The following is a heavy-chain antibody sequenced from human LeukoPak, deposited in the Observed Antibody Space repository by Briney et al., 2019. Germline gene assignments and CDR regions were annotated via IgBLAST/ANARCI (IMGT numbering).Heavy chain of an antibody. CDR1: GFTFSSYA. D-gene: IGHD5-18*01. J-gene: IGHJ4*02. CDR3: ARQYISGQWYFDY. Sequence: PGGSLRLSCAASGFTFSSYAMSWVRQAPGKGLEWVSAISGSGGSTYYADPVKGRFTISRDNSKNTLYLQMNSLIPEDTAVYYCARQYISGQWYFDYWGQGTLVTVSS. CDR2: ISGSGGST. V-gene: IGHV3-23*01.